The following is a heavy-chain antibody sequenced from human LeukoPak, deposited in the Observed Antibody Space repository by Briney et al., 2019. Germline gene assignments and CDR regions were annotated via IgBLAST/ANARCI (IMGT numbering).Heavy chain of an antibody. CDR1: GGSISSYY. D-gene: IGHD6-13*01. J-gene: IGHJ5*02. CDR3: ARDYWYSSSWYWFDP. V-gene: IGHV4-59*01. CDR2: IYYSGST. Sequence: SETLSLTCTVSGGSISSYYWSWIRQPPGKGLEWIGYIYYSGSTNYNPSLKSRVTISVDTSKNQFSLKLSSVTAADTAVYYCARDYWYSSSWYWFDPWGQGTLVTVSS.